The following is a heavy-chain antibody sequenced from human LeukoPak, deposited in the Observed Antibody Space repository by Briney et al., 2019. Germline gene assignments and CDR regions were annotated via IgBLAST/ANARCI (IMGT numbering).Heavy chain of an antibody. J-gene: IGHJ3*02. Sequence: SQTLSLTRTVSGGSVSGGDYYWSRIRQPPGKGLEWIGYIFHSGSTYYKPSLKSRLTISLDTSKNQFSLKLSSVTAADTAVYYCARVEGMVRGTVSFDIWGQGTMVTVSS. D-gene: IGHD3-10*01. V-gene: IGHV4-30-4*08. CDR2: IFHSGST. CDR1: GGSVSGGDYY. CDR3: ARVEGMVRGTVSFDI.